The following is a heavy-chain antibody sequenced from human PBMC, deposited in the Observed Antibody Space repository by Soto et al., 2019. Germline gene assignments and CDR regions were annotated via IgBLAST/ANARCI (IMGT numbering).Heavy chain of an antibody. CDR3: ARVSGIAVAEV. Sequence: QVQLVQSGAEVKTPGASVKVSCKASGYTFTSYAMHWVRQAPGQRLEWMGWINAGNGNTKYSQKSQGRVTITRDTSASTAYMELSSLRSEDTAVYYCARVSGIAVAEVWGQGTLVTVSS. V-gene: IGHV1-3*01. J-gene: IGHJ4*02. D-gene: IGHD6-19*01. CDR1: GYTFTSYA. CDR2: INAGNGNT.